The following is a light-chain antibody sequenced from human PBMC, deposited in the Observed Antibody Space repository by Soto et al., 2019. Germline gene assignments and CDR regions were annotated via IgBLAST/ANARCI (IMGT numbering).Light chain of an antibody. CDR3: CSYAGSSNLAV. Sequence: QSVLTQPASVSGSPGQSITISCTGTSSDVGSYNLVSWYQQHPGKAPKLMIYEVSKRPSGVSNRFSGSKSGNTASLTISGLQAEDEADYYCCSYAGSSNLAVFGGGTQLTVL. CDR2: EVS. J-gene: IGLJ7*01. CDR1: SSDVGSYNL. V-gene: IGLV2-23*02.